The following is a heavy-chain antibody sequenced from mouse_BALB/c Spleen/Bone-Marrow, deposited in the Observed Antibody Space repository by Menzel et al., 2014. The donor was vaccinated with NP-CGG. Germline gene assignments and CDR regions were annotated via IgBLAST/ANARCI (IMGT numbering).Heavy chain of an antibody. CDR2: ISSGSSNI. CDR1: GFTFSSSG. CDR3: TRGGNWDDLDY. V-gene: IGHV5-17*02. D-gene: IGHD4-1*01. Sequence: EVMLVEPGGGLVQPGGSRKLSCAASGFTFSSSGMHWVRQAPEKGLEWVAYISSGSSNIYYAVTVKGRFTISRDNPKNTLFLQMTSLRSEGTAMYYCTRGGNWDDLDYWGQGTTLTVSS. J-gene: IGHJ2*01.